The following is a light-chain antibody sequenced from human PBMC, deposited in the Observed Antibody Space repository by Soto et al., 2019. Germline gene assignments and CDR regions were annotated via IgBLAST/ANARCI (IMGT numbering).Light chain of an antibody. J-gene: IGKJ3*01. CDR1: QSVRSTY. CDR2: GAS. V-gene: IGKV3-20*01. Sequence: EIVLTQSPGTLSLSPGERATLSCRASQSVRSTYLAWYHQKPGQPPRLLIYGASTRATGIPDRFSGSGSGTDFTLTISRLEPEDFAVYYCQQYDSSLFTFGHGTRVDIK. CDR3: QQYDSSLFT.